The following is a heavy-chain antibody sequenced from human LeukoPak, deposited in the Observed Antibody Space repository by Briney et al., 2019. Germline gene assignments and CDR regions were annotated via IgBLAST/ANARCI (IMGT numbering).Heavy chain of an antibody. CDR1: GFTFSSYG. V-gene: IGHV3-33*01. D-gene: IGHD2-2*01. Sequence: GGSLRLSCAASGFTFSSYGMHWVRQAPGKGLEWVAVIRYDGRNKYYADSVKGRFTISRDNSKNTLYLQMNSLRAEDTAVYYCARGGRAGYCSSTSCYAGDWFDYWGQGTLVTVSS. CDR2: IRYDGRNK. CDR3: ARGGRAGYCSSTSCYAGDWFDY. J-gene: IGHJ4*02.